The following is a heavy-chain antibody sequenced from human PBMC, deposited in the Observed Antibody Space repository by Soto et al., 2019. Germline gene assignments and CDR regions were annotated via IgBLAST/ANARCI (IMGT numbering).Heavy chain of an antibody. V-gene: IGHV1-2*04. CDR1: GYTFTRDY. Sequence: ASVKGACMASGYTFTRDYMHWVRQARGHGLEWMGWINPNSGGTNYAQKFQGWVTMTRDTSISTAYMELSRLRSDDTAVYYCAREMLGCSGGSCYTFDYWGQGTLVTVSS. CDR2: INPNSGGT. CDR3: AREMLGCSGGSCYTFDY. D-gene: IGHD2-15*01. J-gene: IGHJ4*02.